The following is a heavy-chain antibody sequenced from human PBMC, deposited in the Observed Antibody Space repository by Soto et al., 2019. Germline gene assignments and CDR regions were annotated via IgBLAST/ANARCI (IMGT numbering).Heavy chain of an antibody. CDR1: XXSISSGGYS. V-gene: IGHV4-30-2*01. CDR3: ARAPGYSGNWFDP. Sequence: SETXXXXCAVSXXSISSGGYSWSWIRQPQGKGLEWIGYIYHSGSTYYNPSLKSRVTIPVDRSKNQFSLKLSSVTAADTAVYYCARAPGYSGNWFDPWGQGNLVTVSS. J-gene: IGHJ5*02. CDR2: IYHSGST. D-gene: IGHD1-26*01.